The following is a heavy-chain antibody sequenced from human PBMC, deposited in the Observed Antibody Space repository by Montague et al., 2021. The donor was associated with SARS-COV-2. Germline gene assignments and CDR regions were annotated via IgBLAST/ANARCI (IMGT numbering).Heavy chain of an antibody. CDR2: VSRTGIT. J-gene: IGHJ4*02. D-gene: IGHD6-19*01. CDR1: GDSVSSRKW. V-gene: IGHV4-4*02. Sequence: SETLSLTCALSGDSVSSRKWWAWVRQSPMKGLEWIGEVSRTGITTFNPSLKSRVTISLDVSKNLFSLNLTSVTAADRSIYYCPIGLTVAGTDYWGQGRLVTVSS. CDR3: PIGLTVAGTDY.